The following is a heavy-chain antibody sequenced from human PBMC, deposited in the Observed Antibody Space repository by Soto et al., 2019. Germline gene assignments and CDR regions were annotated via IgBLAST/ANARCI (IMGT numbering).Heavy chain of an antibody. Sequence: SGPTLVNPTQTLTLTCTFSGFSLSTSGMCVSWIRQPPGKALEWLALIDWDDGKYYSTSLKTRLTISKDTSKNQVVLTMTNMDPVDTATYYCARIEKVTMLVLGVVHYYYYGMDVWGQGTTVTVSS. D-gene: IGHD3-22*01. CDR1: GFSLSTSGMC. J-gene: IGHJ6*02. CDR2: IDWDDGK. V-gene: IGHV2-70*01. CDR3: ARIEKVTMLVLGVVHYYYYGMDV.